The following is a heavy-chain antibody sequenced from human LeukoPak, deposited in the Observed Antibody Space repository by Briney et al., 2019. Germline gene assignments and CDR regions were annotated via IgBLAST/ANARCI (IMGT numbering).Heavy chain of an antibody. CDR2: ITGTGAYT. CDR3: AKRSSTSSGYFDL. Sequence: GGSLRLSCAASGFTFSSYSMNWVRQAPGKGLEWVSAITGTGAYTNYADSVKGRFTTSRDNSKNTMYLQMNSLRAEDTAIYYCAKRSSTSSGYFDLWGWGTLVTVSS. V-gene: IGHV3-23*01. CDR1: GFTFSSYS. J-gene: IGHJ4*02. D-gene: IGHD3-22*01.